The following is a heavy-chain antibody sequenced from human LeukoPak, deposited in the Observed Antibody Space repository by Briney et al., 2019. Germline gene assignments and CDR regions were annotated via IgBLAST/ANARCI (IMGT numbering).Heavy chain of an antibody. D-gene: IGHD1-26*01. V-gene: IGHV3-21*01. J-gene: IGHJ1*01. CDR3: ARGSNSGSYYGSEYFQH. CDR1: GFTFSSYS. CDR2: ISSSSSYI. Sequence: PGGSLRLSCSASGFTFSSYSMNWVRQAPGKGLEWVSSISSSSSYIYYADSVKGRFTISRDNAKNSLYLQMNSLRAEDTAVYYCARGSNSGSYYGSEYFQHWGQGTLVTVSS.